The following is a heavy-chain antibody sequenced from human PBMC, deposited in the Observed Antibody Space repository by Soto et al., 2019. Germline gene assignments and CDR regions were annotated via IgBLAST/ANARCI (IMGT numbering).Heavy chain of an antibody. CDR3: VRDVSTCWHFDS. CDR1: GFTLSSYW. J-gene: IGHJ4*02. V-gene: IGHV3-7*01. Sequence: EVQLVESGGGLVQPGGSLRLSCEASGFTLSSYWMSWIRQAPGKGLEWVANTRQDGGQSYLVDSVQGRFTISRDNAKNSVYIQMNSMRAEDTAVDHCVRDVSTCWHFDSWGEGALVPVSS. D-gene: IGHD6-19*01. CDR2: TRQDGGQS.